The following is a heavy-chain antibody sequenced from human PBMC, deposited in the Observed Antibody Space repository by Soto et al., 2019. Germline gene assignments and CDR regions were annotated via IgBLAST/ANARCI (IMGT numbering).Heavy chain of an antibody. CDR3: AKLLDHRPQLWFAY. V-gene: IGHV3-23*01. CDR1: GFAFSSCA. Sequence: EVQLLESGGGLVQPGGYLRLSCAASGFAFSSCAMSWVRQAPGKGLEWVSTLNGGGSGTYHVDSVKGRFTISRDNSKNTLYMHMNALRAEDTGIYNWAKLLDHRPQLWFAYWGQGTLVTLSS. D-gene: IGHD1-1*01. CDR2: LNGGGSGT. J-gene: IGHJ4*02.